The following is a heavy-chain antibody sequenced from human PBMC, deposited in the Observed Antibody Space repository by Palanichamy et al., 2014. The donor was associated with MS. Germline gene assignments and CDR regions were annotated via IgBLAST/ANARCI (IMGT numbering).Heavy chain of an antibody. D-gene: IGHD1-14*01. CDR3: ARGKTTGH. CDR1: GFNFSGYW. Sequence: EVQLVESGGNLVQPGGSLRLSCEASGFNFSGYWMNWVRQAPGKGLEWVANIKYDGSQIYYVDSVKGRFTISRDNANNSLFLQMNSLRPDDTAVYFCARGKTTGHWGQGTLVTVSS. V-gene: IGHV3-7*03. J-gene: IGHJ4*02. CDR2: IKYDGSQI.